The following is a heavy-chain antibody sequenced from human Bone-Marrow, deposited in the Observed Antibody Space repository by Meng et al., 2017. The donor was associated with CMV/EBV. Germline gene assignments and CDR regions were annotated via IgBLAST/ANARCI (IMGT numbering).Heavy chain of an antibody. D-gene: IGHD3-3*01. CDR1: GFTFSDYY. V-gene: IGHV3-69-1*01. CDR2: ISSSSTI. J-gene: IGHJ5*02. CDR3: ATSITIFGVPS. Sequence: GESLKISCAASGFTFSDYYMNWVRQAPGKGLEWVSSISSSSTIYYADSVKGRFTISRDNAKNSLYLQMNSLRAEDTAVYYCATSITIFGVPSWGQGTLVTVSS.